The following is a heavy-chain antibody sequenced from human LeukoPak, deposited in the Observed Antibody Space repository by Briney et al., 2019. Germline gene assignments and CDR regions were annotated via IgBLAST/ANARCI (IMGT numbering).Heavy chain of an antibody. CDR2: ISSSGSTI. CDR1: GFTFSDYY. V-gene: IGHV3-11*01. Sequence: GGSLRLSCAASGFTFSDYYMSWIRQAPGKGLEWVSYISSSGSTIYYADSVKGRFTISRDNSYNTVSLQMNSLRDEDTGVYYCAKGLRTGVGPYMGYHYYMDVWGKGATVTVSS. D-gene: IGHD3-16*01. J-gene: IGHJ6*03. CDR3: AKGLRTGVGPYMGYHYYMDV.